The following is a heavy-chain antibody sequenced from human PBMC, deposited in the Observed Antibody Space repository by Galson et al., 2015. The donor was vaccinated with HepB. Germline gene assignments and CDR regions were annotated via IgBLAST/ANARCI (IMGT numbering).Heavy chain of an antibody. J-gene: IGHJ4*02. Sequence: ETLSLTCTVSGGSIRSYYWSWIRQPPGKGLEWIGYIYYSGSTNYNPSLKSRVTISVDTSKNQFSLKLSSVTAADTAVYYCARDIYGDRFFDYWGQGTLVTVSS. CDR1: GGSIRSYY. CDR2: IYYSGST. D-gene: IGHD4-17*01. V-gene: IGHV4-59*01. CDR3: ARDIYGDRFFDY.